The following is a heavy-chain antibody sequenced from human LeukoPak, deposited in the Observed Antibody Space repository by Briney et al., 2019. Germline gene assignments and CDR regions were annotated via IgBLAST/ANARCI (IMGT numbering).Heavy chain of an antibody. Sequence: GESLKISCEGSGYTFTNYWIGWVRQMPGKGLEFMGFIYPGDSDTRYSPSFQGQVTISVDKSINTAYLQWSSLKASDSAMYYCARAGYSNRWDGVDYWGQGTLVTVSS. V-gene: IGHV5-51*01. CDR3: ARAGYSNRWDGVDY. CDR1: GYTFTNYW. CDR2: IYPGDSDT. J-gene: IGHJ4*02. D-gene: IGHD2/OR15-2a*01.